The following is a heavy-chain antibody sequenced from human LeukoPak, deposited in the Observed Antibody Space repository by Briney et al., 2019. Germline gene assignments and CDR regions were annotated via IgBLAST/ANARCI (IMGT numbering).Heavy chain of an antibody. V-gene: IGHV3-64*01. D-gene: IGHD1-1*01. Sequence: GGSLRLSCAASGFTFSSYWMHWVRQAPGKGLEYVSAISSNGGSTYYANSVKGRFTISRDNPKNTLYLQMGSLRAEDMAVYYCARPTRSAGFDYWGQGTLVTVSS. J-gene: IGHJ4*02. CDR1: GFTFSSYW. CDR2: ISSNGGST. CDR3: ARPTRSAGFDY.